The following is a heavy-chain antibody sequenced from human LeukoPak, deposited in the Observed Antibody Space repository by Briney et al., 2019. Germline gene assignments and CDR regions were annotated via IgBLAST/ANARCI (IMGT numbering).Heavy chain of an antibody. CDR3: ARDAGYSSPLDY. J-gene: IGHJ4*02. CDR2: ISGSGGST. D-gene: IGHD6-19*01. V-gene: IGHV3-23*01. CDR1: GFTFSSYG. Sequence: GGSLRLSCAASGFTFSSYGMSWVRQAPGKGLEWVSVISGSGGSTYYAASVKGRFTISRDNSKNTLYLQMNSLRAEDTAVYYCARDAGYSSPLDYWGQGTLVTVSS.